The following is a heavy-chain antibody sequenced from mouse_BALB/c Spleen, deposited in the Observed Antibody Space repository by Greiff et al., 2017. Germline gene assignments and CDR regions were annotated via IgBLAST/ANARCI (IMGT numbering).Heavy chain of an antibody. Sequence: QVQLKESGAELARPGASVKLSCKASGYTFTEYIIHWVKQRSGQGLEWIGWFYPGSGSIKYNEKFKDKATLTADKSSSTVYMELSRLTSEDSAVYFCARQGKIHGSGPYFDYWGQGTTLTVSS. D-gene: IGHD1-1*01. V-gene: IGHV1-62-2*01. CDR2: FYPGSGSI. CDR1: GYTFTEYI. J-gene: IGHJ2*01. CDR3: ARQGKIHGSGPYFDY.